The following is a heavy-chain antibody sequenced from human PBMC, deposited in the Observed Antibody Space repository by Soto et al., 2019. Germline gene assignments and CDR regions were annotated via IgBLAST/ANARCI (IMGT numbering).Heavy chain of an antibody. CDR2: IYPGDSDT. CDR3: ARTAAAGKYYYGVDV. V-gene: IGHV5-51*01. J-gene: IGHJ6*02. CDR1: GYRFTSYW. D-gene: IGHD6-13*01. Sequence: PGESLKISFKGSGYRFTSYWIGWVRQMPGKGLEWMGIIYPGDSDTRYSPSFQGQVTISADKSISTAYLQWSSLKASDTAIYYCARTAAAGKYYYGVDVWGQGTTVTVSS.